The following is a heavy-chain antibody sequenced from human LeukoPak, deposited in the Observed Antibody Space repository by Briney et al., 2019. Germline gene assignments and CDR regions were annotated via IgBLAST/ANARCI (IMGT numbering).Heavy chain of an antibody. V-gene: IGHV3-33*08. J-gene: IGHJ4*02. D-gene: IGHD2-15*01. CDR2: IRYDGSNK. CDR1: GFTFSSYV. Sequence: GGSLRLSCAASGFTFSSYVMHWVRQAPGKGLEWVAFIRYDGSNKYYADSVKGRFTISRDNSKNTLYLQMNSLRAEDTAVYYCASDCSGGSCLDYWGQGTLVTVSS. CDR3: ASDCSGGSCLDY.